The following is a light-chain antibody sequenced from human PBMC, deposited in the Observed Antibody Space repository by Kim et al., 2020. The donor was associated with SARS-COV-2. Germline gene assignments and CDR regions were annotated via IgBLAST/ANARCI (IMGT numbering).Light chain of an antibody. CDR1: RGSIASNY. CDR3: QSYDSSNHVV. Sequence: AVSCTRSRGSIASNYVQWYQPRPGSVPTTVIYEDNQRPAGVPDRFSGSIDSSSKSASLTISGLKTEDEADYYCQSYDSSNHVVFGGGTQLTVL. J-gene: IGLJ2*01. CDR2: EDN. V-gene: IGLV6-57*03.